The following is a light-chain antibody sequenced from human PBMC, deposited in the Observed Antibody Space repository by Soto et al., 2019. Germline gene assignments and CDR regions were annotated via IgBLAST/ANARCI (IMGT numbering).Light chain of an antibody. Sequence: EIVMTQSPATLSVSPGERATLSCRASQSVSSNLAWYQQKPGQPPRLLIYGASPRATGIPARFSGSGSGTDFTLTISSLQSDDFVVYYCQQYNNWPLYTFGQGTKLEIK. J-gene: IGKJ2*01. CDR3: QQYNNWPLYT. CDR1: QSVSSN. V-gene: IGKV3-15*01. CDR2: GAS.